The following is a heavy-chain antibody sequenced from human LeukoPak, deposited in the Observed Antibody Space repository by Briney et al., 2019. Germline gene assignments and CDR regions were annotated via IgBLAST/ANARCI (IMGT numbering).Heavy chain of an antibody. CDR2: ISSSSSYI. CDR3: AGDPAVAGVNDAFDI. V-gene: IGHV3-21*01. CDR1: GFTFSSYS. D-gene: IGHD6-19*01. J-gene: IGHJ3*02. Sequence: GGSLRLSCAASGFTFSSYSMNWVRQAPGKGLEWVSSISSSSSYIYYADSVKGRFTISRDNAKNSLYLQMNSLRAEDTAVYYCAGDPAVAGVNDAFDIWGQGTMVTVSS.